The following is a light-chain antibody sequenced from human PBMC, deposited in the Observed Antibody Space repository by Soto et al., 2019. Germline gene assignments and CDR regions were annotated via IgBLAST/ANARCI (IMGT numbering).Light chain of an antibody. CDR3: SSYTSSSTLV. V-gene: IGLV2-14*01. CDR1: SSDVGGYIY. J-gene: IGLJ2*01. CDR2: EVS. Sequence: QSALTQPASVSGSPGQSITISCTGTSSDVGGYIYVSWYQQHPGKAPKLMIYEVSNRPSGVSNRFSGSKSGNTASLTISGLQAEDEADYYCSSYTSSSTLVFGGGTKVTVL.